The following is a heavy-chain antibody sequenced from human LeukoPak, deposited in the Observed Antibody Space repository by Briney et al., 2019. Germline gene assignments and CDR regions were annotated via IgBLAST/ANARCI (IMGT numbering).Heavy chain of an antibody. Sequence: PSQTLSLTCAVSGGSISSGSYHWSWIRQPAGKGLEWIVRIYTSGSTSYKSSLKSRVTISADTSKNQFSLKLSAVTAADTAVYYCARARGAVALEDYYHYMDVWGTGTTVTVSS. CDR2: IYTSGST. V-gene: IGHV4-61*02. D-gene: IGHD6-19*01. CDR1: GGSISSGSYH. J-gene: IGHJ6*03. CDR3: ARARGAVALEDYYHYMDV.